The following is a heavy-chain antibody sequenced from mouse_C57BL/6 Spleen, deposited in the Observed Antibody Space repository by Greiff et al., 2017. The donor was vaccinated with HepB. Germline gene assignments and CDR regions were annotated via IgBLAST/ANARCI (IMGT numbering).Heavy chain of an antibody. CDR2: IYPRDGST. V-gene: IGHV1-78*01. CDR1: GYTFTDHT. Sequence: VQLQQSDAELVKPGASVKISCKVSGYTFTDHTIHWMKQRPEQGLEWIGYIYPRDGSTKYNEKFKGKATLTADKSSSTAYMQLNSLTSEDSAVYVCARYYYGSSYEEYYFDYWGQGTTLTVSS. CDR3: ARYYYGSSYEEYYFDY. D-gene: IGHD1-1*01. J-gene: IGHJ2*01.